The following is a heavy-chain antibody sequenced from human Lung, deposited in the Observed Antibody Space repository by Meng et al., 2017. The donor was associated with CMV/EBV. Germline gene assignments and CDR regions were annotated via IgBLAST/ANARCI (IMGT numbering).Heavy chain of an antibody. J-gene: IGHJ4*02. D-gene: IGHD1-26*01. CDR2: FFHSGDT. V-gene: IGHV4-39*01. CDR3: ARHLRGYSWPKSD. CDR1: DVSISNSSFF. Sequence: ESLKISCTVSDVSISNSSFFWGWIRQPPGKGLEWIGSFFHSGDTYSNPSLRSRVAISVDTSKNQFSLRLNSVTATDTAVYYCARHLRGYSWPKSDWGQGXLVTVSS.